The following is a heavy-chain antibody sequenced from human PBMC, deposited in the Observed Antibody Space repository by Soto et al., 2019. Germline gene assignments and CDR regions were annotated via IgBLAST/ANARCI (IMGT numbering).Heavy chain of an antibody. Sequence: GGSLRLSCAASGVPFSSYWMHWVRQAPGKGLVWVSRINSDGSSTSYADSVKGRFTISRDNAKNTLYLQMNSLRAEDTAVYYCARPRDPGWFDPWGQGTLVTVSS. CDR3: ARPRDPGWFDP. CDR1: GVPFSSYW. J-gene: IGHJ5*02. V-gene: IGHV3-74*01. CDR2: INSDGSST. D-gene: IGHD3-10*01.